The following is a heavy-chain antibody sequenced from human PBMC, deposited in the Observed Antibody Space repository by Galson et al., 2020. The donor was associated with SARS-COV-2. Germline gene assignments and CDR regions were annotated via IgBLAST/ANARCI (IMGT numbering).Heavy chain of an antibody. V-gene: IGHV3-66*01. J-gene: IGHJ6*02. CDR1: GFTVSSNY. CDR3: AREAGFRLDV. Sequence: GESLKISCAASGFTVSSNYMTWVRQATGKGLEWVSLIYSDSSASYADSAKGRFTISRDNSKNTLYLQMNSLRADDTAVYYCAREAGFRLDVWGQGTTVTVSS. D-gene: IGHD3-10*01. CDR2: IYSDSSA.